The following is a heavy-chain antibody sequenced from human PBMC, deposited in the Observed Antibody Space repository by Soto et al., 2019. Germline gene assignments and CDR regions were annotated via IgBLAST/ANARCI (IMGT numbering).Heavy chain of an antibody. J-gene: IGHJ6*02. D-gene: IGHD2-21*01. V-gene: IGHV1-18*01. Sequence: ASVKVSCKASGYTFTSYGISWVRQAPGQGLEWMGWISAYNGNTNYAQKLQGRVTMTTDTSTSTAYMDLRSLTSEDTAVYYCARVHCGGDCRPGEWFYYYGMDVWGQGTTVTVSS. CDR1: GYTFTSYG. CDR3: ARVHCGGDCRPGEWFYYYGMDV. CDR2: ISAYNGNT.